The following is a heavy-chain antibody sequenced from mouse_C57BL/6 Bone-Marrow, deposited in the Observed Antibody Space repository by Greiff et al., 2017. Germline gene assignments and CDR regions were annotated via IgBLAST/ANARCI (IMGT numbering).Heavy chain of an antibody. J-gene: IGHJ2*01. V-gene: IGHV1-82*01. Sequence: VQLQQSGPELVKPGASVKISCKASGYAFSSSWMNWVKQRPGKGLEWIGRIYPGDGDTNYNGKFKGKATLTADKSSSTAYMQLSSLTSEDSAVDFCARSYDLYYCDYWGQGTTLTVSS. D-gene: IGHD2-4*01. CDR1: GYAFSSSW. CDR2: IYPGDGDT. CDR3: ARSYDLYYCDY.